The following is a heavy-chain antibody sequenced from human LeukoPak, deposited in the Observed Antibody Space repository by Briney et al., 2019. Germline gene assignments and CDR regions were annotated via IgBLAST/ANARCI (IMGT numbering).Heavy chain of an antibody. CDR3: ARGRITMVRGVIYGNWFDP. D-gene: IGHD3-10*01. CDR2: TYYRSKWYN. J-gene: IGHJ5*02. CDR1: GDSVSSNSAA. V-gene: IGHV6-1*01. Sequence: SQTLSLTCAISGDSVSSNSAAWNWNRQSPSRGLEWLGRTYYRSKWYNDYAVSVKSRITINPDTSKNQFSLQLNSVTPEDTAVYYCARGRITMVRGVIYGNWFDPWGQGTLVTVSS.